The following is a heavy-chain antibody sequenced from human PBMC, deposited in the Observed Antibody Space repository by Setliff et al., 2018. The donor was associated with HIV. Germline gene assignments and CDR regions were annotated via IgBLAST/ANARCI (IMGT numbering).Heavy chain of an antibody. V-gene: IGHV3-30*03. CDR3: ARPLLRTNTVYGILGNWFDS. CDR1: GFTFSSHG. CDR2: ISYDGINK. J-gene: IGHJ5*01. Sequence: GWSLRLSCEASGFTFSSHGMHWVRQAPGKGLEWVALISYDGINKYYSDTVKGRFTISRDNSKKTVYLQMSSLRVEDTAVYYCARPLLRTNTVYGILGNWFDSWGRGTLVTVSS. D-gene: IGHD2-8*01.